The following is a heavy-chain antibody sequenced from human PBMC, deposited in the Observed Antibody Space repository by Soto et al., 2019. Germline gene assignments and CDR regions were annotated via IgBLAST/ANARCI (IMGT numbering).Heavy chain of an antibody. V-gene: IGHV4-30-2*01. CDR2: IYHSGST. Sequence: QLQLQESGSGLVKPSQTLSLTCAVSGGSISSGGYSWSWIRQPPGKGLEWIGYIYHSGSTYYNPSLKSRVXXSXDXXKNQFSLKLSSVTAADTAVYYCARAAGTMIVAIDYWGQGTLVTVSS. CDR3: ARAAGTMIVAIDY. J-gene: IGHJ4*02. D-gene: IGHD3-22*01. CDR1: GGSISSGGYS.